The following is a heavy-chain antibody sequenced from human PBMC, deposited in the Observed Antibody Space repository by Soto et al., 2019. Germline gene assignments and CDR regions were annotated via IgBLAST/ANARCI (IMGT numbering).Heavy chain of an antibody. J-gene: IGHJ4*02. D-gene: IGHD3-22*01. CDR3: ARSMHYSDGSNYSPFDY. CDR1: GGSVSSGNYY. V-gene: IGHV4-61*01. Sequence: QVQLQESGPGLVKPSETLSLTCTVSGGSVSSGNYYWSWIRQPPGKGLEWIGYFYYTGSTNYNPSLKSRVTIPIDASKNQFSLRLSSVTAADTAVYYCARSMHYSDGSNYSPFDYWGQGTLVTVSS. CDR2: FYYTGST.